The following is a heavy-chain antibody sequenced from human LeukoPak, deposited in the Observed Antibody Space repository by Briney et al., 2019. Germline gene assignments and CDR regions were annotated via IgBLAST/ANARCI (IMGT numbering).Heavy chain of an antibody. V-gene: IGHV1-18*01. Sequence: ASVKVSCKASGYTFTSYGISWVRQAPGQGLEWMGWISAYNGNTNYAQKLQGRVTMTTDTSTSTAYMELRSLRSDDTAVYYCARAGYCSSTSCYAEWYYFDYWGQGTLVTVSS. CDR1: GYTFTSYG. D-gene: IGHD2-2*01. CDR2: ISAYNGNT. CDR3: ARAGYCSSTSCYAEWYYFDY. J-gene: IGHJ4*02.